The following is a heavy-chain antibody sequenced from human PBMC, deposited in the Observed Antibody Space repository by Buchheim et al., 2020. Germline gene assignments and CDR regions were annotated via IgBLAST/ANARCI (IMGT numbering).Heavy chain of an antibody. J-gene: IGHJ3*02. Sequence: QLQLAESGPGLVKPSETLSLTCTVSGGSISSNNYYWNWIRQPPGKGLEWIGTIYYSGSTYYNPSLKSRVTISVGTSKNQFSLKLTSVTAADTAVYYCARLDSMGLAAFDIWGQGT. V-gene: IGHV4-39*01. CDR2: IYYSGST. CDR1: GGSISSNNYY. CDR3: ARLDSMGLAAFDI. D-gene: IGHD3/OR15-3a*01.